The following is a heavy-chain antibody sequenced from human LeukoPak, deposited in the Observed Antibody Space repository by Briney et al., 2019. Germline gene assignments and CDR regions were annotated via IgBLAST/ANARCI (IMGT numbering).Heavy chain of an antibody. V-gene: IGHV1-2*04. CDR3: ARDSSYYDSSGYYGLYYYYGMDV. CDR2: INPNSGGT. J-gene: IGHJ6*02. D-gene: IGHD3-22*01. Sequence: ASVKVSCKASGYTFTGYYMHWVRQAPGQGLEWMGWINPNSGGTNYAQKFQGWVTMTRDTSISTAYMELSRLRSDDTAVYYCARDSSYYDSSGYYGLYYYYGMDVWGQGTTVTVSS. CDR1: GYTFTGYY.